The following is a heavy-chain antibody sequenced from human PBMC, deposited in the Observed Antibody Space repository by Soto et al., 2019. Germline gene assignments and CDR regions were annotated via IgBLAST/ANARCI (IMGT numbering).Heavy chain of an antibody. CDR1: GGSITRRSSY. D-gene: IGHD3-10*01. CDR2: FYDGNT. Sequence: SETLSLTCIVSGGSITRRSSYWAWIRQPPGKGLEWVGTFYDGNTYHNPSLRSRITIAVDTSKNQFSLRLNSVAAADTAFYYCATTRGLAVGGSFDYWGQGMLVTV. CDR3: ATTRGLAVGGSFDY. V-gene: IGHV4-39*01. J-gene: IGHJ4*02.